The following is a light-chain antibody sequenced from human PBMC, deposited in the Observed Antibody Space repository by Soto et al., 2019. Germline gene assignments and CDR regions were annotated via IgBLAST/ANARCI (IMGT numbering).Light chain of an antibody. V-gene: IGKV3-20*01. CDR2: GAS. Sequence: EIVLTQSPGTLSLSPGERATLSCRASQSVSSGYLAWYQQKPGQAPRLLIYGASSRATGIPDRFSGSGSGTDFTLTISRLEPEDFAVYYCQQYGSSPRTFGKGTKVELK. CDR1: QSVSSGY. CDR3: QQYGSSPRT. J-gene: IGKJ1*01.